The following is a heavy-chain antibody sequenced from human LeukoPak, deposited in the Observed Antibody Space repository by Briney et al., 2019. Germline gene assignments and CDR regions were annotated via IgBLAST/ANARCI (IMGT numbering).Heavy chain of an antibody. CDR2: IYHSGST. CDR1: GYSISSGYY. V-gene: IGHV4-38-2*02. Sequence: SETLSLTCTVSGYSISSGYYWGWIRQPPGKGLEWIGSIYHSGSTYYNPSLKSRVTISVDTSKNQFSLKLSSVTAAETAVYYCARDGERITMVRGVMSSGYYFDYWGQGTLVTVSS. J-gene: IGHJ4*02. CDR3: ARDGERITMVRGVMSSGYYFDY. D-gene: IGHD3-10*01.